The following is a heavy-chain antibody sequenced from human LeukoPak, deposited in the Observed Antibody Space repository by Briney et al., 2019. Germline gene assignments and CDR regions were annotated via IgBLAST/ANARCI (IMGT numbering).Heavy chain of an antibody. CDR2: ISYDGSNK. J-gene: IGHJ6*02. CDR1: GLSFSGYW. CDR3: ARDYYYGSGSYYFQFYYYYYGMDV. Sequence: GGSLRLSCAASGLSFSGYWMHWVRQAPGKGLEWVAVISYDGSNKYYADSVKGRLTISRDNSKNTLYLQMNSLRAEDTAVYYCARDYYYGSGSYYFQFYYYYYGMDVWGQGTTVTVSS. D-gene: IGHD3-10*01. V-gene: IGHV3-30-3*01.